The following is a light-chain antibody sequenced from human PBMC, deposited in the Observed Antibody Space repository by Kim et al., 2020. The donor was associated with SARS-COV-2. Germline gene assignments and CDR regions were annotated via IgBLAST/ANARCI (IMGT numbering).Light chain of an antibody. CDR1: SSDIGGYNY. CDR3: TSYTAGSTWV. V-gene: IGLV2-14*03. CDR2: AVT. Sequence: GQSITIPCTGTSSDIGGYNYVSWYQSHPGKAPKLMVYAVTKRPSGLSNRFSGSKSGNTASLTISGLQAEDEADYYCTSYTAGSTWVFGGGTKLTVL. J-gene: IGLJ3*02.